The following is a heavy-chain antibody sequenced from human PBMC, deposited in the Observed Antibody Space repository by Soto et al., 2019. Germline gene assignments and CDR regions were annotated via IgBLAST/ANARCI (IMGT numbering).Heavy chain of an antibody. D-gene: IGHD3-10*01. CDR1: GYTFTSYG. V-gene: IGHV1-18*04. CDR3: ARDGHTTMVRGVRGGSYNYYGMDV. CDR2: ISTYNGNT. J-gene: IGHJ6*02. Sequence: QVQLVQSGAEVKKPGASVKVSCKASGYTFTSYGISWVRQAPGQGLEWMGWISTYNGNTNYAQKLQGRVTMTTDTATSTAYMELRSLRSDDTAVYYCARDGHTTMVRGVRGGSYNYYGMDVWGQGTTVTVSS.